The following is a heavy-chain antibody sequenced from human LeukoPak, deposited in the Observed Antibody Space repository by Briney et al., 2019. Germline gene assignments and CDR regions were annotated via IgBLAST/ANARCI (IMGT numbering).Heavy chain of an antibody. CDR2: IYYSGST. D-gene: IGHD5-18*01. J-gene: IGHJ4*02. Sequence: SETLSLTCTVSGGSISSSSYYWGWIRQPPGKGLEWIGSIYYSGSTDYNPSLKSRVTIPVDTSKNQFSLKLSSVTAADTAVYYCATPGYTYGLFDYWGQGTLVTVSS. CDR3: ATPGYTYGLFDY. CDR1: GGSISSSSYY. V-gene: IGHV4-39*01.